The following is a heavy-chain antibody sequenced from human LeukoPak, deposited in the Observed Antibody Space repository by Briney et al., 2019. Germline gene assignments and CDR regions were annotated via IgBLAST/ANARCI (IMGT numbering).Heavy chain of an antibody. CDR1: GGSFSGYY. CDR2: INHSGST. D-gene: IGHD2-15*01. CDR3: ASSGAVVAAPLIAY. Sequence: SETLSLTCAVYGGSFSGYYWSWIRQPPGKGLEWIGEINHSGSTNYNPSLKSRVTISVDTSKNQFSLKLSSVTAADTAVYYCASSGAVVAAPLIAYWGQGTLVTVSS. J-gene: IGHJ4*02. V-gene: IGHV4-34*01.